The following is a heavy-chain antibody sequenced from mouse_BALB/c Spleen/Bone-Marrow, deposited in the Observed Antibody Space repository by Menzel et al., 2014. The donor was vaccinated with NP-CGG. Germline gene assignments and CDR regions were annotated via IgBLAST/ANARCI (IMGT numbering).Heavy chain of an antibody. J-gene: IGHJ3*01. CDR1: GYTFTSYV. CDR3: ARGNYYVFSY. Sequence: EVQLQQSGPELVKPGASVKMSCKASGYTFTSYVVHWVKQQPGQGLDWIGYVNPYNDDTKYNEKFKGKATLTSDKSSITAYMELSSQTSEDSAVYYCARGNYYVFSYWGQGTLVTVSA. D-gene: IGHD2-1*01. V-gene: IGHV1-14*01. CDR2: VNPYNDDT.